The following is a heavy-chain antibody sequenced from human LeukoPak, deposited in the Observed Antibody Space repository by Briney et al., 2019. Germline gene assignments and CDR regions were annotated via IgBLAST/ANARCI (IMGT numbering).Heavy chain of an antibody. V-gene: IGHV1-18*01. Sequence: GASVKVSCKASGYTFTSYGISWVRQAPGQGLEWMGWISDYNGNTNYAQTLQGRVTMTTDTSTSTAYMELRSLRSDDTAVYYCARDLYRDSLPVSWFDPWGQGTLVTVSS. CDR1: GYTFTSYG. CDR2: ISDYNGNT. D-gene: IGHD4-11*01. CDR3: ARDLYRDSLPVSWFDP. J-gene: IGHJ5*02.